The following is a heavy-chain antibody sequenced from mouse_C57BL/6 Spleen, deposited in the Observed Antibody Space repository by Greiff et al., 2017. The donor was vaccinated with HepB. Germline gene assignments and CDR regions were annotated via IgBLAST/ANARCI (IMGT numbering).Heavy chain of an antibody. V-gene: IGHV1-39*01. D-gene: IGHD2-4*01. CDR2: INPNYGTT. CDR3: ARGLYYDYDVDY. Sequence: VHVKQSGPELVKPGASVKISCKASGYSFTDYNMNWVKQSYGKSLEWIGVINPNYGTTSYNQKFKGKATLTVDQSSSTAYMQLNSLTSEDSAVYYCARGLYYDYDVDYWGQGTTLTVSS. J-gene: IGHJ2*01. CDR1: GYSFTDYN.